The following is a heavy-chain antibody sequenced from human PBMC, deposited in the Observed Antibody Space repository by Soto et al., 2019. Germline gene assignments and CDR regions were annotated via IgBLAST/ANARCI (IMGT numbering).Heavy chain of an antibody. D-gene: IGHD5-18*01. CDR1: GYTFTSYW. CDR3: ARRGIQLWSGGMDV. CDR2: IYPGDSDT. V-gene: IGHV5-51*01. J-gene: IGHJ6*02. Sequence: EVQLVQSGAKVKTPGASLRISCKGSGYTFTSYWSGWVRQMPGKGLEWMGIIYPGDSDTRYSPSFQGQVTISADKSISTAYLQWLSLKASDTAMYYCARRGIQLWSGGMDVWGQGTTVTVSS.